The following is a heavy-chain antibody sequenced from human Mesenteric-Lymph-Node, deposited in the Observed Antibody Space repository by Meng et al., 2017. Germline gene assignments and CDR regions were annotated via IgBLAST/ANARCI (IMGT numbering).Heavy chain of an antibody. Sequence: GESLKISCAASGFTFSSYWMHWVRQAPGKGLVWVSRINSDGSSTSYADSVKGRFTISRDNAKNTLYLQMNSLRAEDTAVYYCARGDTSSWNNFDYWGQGTLVTVSS. CDR1: GFTFSSYW. D-gene: IGHD6-13*01. CDR2: INSDGSST. CDR3: ARGDTSSWNNFDY. V-gene: IGHV3-74*01. J-gene: IGHJ4*02.